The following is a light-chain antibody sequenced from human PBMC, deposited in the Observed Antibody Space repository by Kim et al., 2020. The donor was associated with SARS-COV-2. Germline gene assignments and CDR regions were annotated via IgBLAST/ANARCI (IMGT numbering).Light chain of an antibody. Sequence: GQSIPISCPGTSSDVGTYNYVSWYQQYPGKAPKLMIYDVNKRPSGISNRFSGSKSGNTASLTISGLQAEDEADYYCSSYATSRSYVFGTGTKVTVL. J-gene: IGLJ1*01. CDR3: SSYATSRSYV. CDR1: SSDVGTYNY. CDR2: DVN. V-gene: IGLV2-14*03.